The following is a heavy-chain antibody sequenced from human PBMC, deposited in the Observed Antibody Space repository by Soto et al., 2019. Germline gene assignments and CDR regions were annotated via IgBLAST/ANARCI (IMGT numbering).Heavy chain of an antibody. V-gene: IGHV4-39*01. Sequence: PSETLSLTCIVSSVSGGSISSTSHYWGWVRQPPGKGLEWIGNFYYGGSTDFNPSLESRLTISGDTSKSHLSLRPPSVIAADTAVYYCARRIVATETFDYWGQGTLVTVSS. CDR2: FYYGGST. D-gene: IGHD5-12*01. CDR3: ARRIVATETFDY. J-gene: IGHJ4*02. CDR1: SVSGGSISSTSHY.